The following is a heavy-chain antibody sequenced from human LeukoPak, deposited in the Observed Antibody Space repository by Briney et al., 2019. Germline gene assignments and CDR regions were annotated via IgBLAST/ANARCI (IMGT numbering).Heavy chain of an antibody. CDR3: ARDRQARFWSGYYTGWFDP. CDR2: ISAYNGNT. Sequence: ASVKVSCKASGYTFTSYGISWVRQAPGQGLEWMGWISAYNGNTNYAQKLQGRVTMTTDTSTSTAYMELRSLRSDDTAVYYCARDRQARFWSGYYTGWFDPWGQGTLVTVSS. V-gene: IGHV1-18*01. J-gene: IGHJ5*02. D-gene: IGHD3-3*01. CDR1: GYTFTSYG.